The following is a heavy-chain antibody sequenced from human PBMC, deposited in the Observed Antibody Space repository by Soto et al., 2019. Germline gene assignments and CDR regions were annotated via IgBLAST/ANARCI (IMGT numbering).Heavy chain of an antibody. V-gene: IGHV3-30-3*01. Sequence: QVQLVESGGGVVQPGRSLRLSCAASGFTFSSYAMHWVRQAPGKGLEWVTVISYDGSNKYYTDSVKGRFTISRDNSKNTLYLHINSLRPEDTAVYYCARPLWRDDYNWGYFDLWGRGTLVTVSS. D-gene: IGHD4-4*01. CDR3: ARPLWRDDYNWGYFDL. J-gene: IGHJ2*01. CDR1: GFTFSSYA. CDR2: ISYDGSNK.